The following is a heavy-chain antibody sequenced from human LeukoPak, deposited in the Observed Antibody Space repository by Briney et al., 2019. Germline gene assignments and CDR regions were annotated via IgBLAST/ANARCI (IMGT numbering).Heavy chain of an antibody. CDR3: ARDNWNDPNWFDP. D-gene: IGHD1-1*01. CDR2: IYTSGST. Sequence: SETLSLTCTVSGGSISSYYWTWIRQPPGKGLEWIGRIYTSGSTNYNPSLKSRVTISVDTSKNQFSLKLSSVTAADTAVYYCARDNWNDPNWFDPWGQGTLVTVSS. J-gene: IGHJ5*02. CDR1: GGSISSYY. V-gene: IGHV4-4*08.